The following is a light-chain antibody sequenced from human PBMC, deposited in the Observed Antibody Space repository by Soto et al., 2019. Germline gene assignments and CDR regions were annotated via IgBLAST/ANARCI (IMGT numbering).Light chain of an antibody. J-gene: IGLJ1*01. CDR3: QSYDSSLSGYV. CDR2: GNS. V-gene: IGLV1-40*01. Sequence: QSVLTQPPSVSEAPGQRVTISCTGSSSNIGAGYDVHWYQQLPGTAPKLLIYGNSNRPSGVPDRFSGSKSGTSASLAITGLRAEDEADYYCQSYDSSLSGYVFGTGTKVTVL. CDR1: SSNIGAGYD.